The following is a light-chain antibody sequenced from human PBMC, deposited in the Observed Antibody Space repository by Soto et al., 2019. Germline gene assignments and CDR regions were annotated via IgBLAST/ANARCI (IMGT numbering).Light chain of an antibody. V-gene: IGKV3-11*01. CDR1: QTVSTY. J-gene: IGKJ5*01. CDR3: QQHNTWPPDIT. Sequence: EIVLTQSPVTLSLSPGDRATLSCRASQTVSTYLAWYQQKPGQAPRLLIYDASTRAPGIPARFSGSGSGTDFTLTISSLKPEEFAVYYCQQHNTWPPDITFGQGTRLDIK. CDR2: DAS.